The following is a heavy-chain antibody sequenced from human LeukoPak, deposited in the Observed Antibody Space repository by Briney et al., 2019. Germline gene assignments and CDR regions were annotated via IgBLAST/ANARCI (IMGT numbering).Heavy chain of an antibody. D-gene: IGHD2-8*01. V-gene: IGHV4-39*07. CDR2: IYYSGST. Sequence: PSETLSLTCTVSGGSISSSSYYWGWIRQPPGKGLGWIGSIYYSGSTYYNPSLKSRVTISVDTSKNQFSLKLSSVTAADTAVYYCGVFDAFDIWGQGTMVTVSS. CDR3: GVFDAFDI. J-gene: IGHJ3*02. CDR1: GGSISSSSYY.